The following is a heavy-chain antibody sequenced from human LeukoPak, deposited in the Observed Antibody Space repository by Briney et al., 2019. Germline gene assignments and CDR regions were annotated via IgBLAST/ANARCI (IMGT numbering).Heavy chain of an antibody. D-gene: IGHD3-22*01. Sequence: ASVKVSCKASGYTFTSYGISWVRQAPGQGLEWMGWINTNTGNPTYAQGFTGRFVFSLDTSVSTAYLQISSLKAEDTAVYYCARVDTMIVVVISEDYYYGMDVWGQGTTVTVSS. V-gene: IGHV7-4-1*02. CDR1: GYTFTSYG. J-gene: IGHJ6*02. CDR3: ARVDTMIVVVISEDYYYGMDV. CDR2: INTNTGNP.